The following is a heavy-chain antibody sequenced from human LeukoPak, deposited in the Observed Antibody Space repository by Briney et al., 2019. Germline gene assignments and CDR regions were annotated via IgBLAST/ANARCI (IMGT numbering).Heavy chain of an antibody. CDR1: GFTFNIYT. V-gene: IGHV3-21*01. CDR2: ISTTSSYI. J-gene: IGHJ4*02. CDR3: ASATPNYDSSGYLDY. D-gene: IGHD3-22*01. Sequence: PGGSLRLSCAASGFTFNIYTMNWVRQAPGKGLEWVSSISTTSSYIYYTDSVKGRFTISRDNSKNTLYLQMNSLRAEDTAVYYCASATPNYDSSGYLDYWGQGTLVTVSS.